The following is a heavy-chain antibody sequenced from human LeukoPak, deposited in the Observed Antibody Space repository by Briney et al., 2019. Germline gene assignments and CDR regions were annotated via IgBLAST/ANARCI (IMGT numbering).Heavy chain of an antibody. Sequence: PSETLSLTCTVSGGSISSYYWSWIRQPAGKGLEWIGRIYTSGSTNYNPSLKSRVTMSVDTSKNQFSLKLSSVTAADTAVYYCARVAYYYDSSGYYSDYYYYYMDVWGKGTMVTVSS. J-gene: IGHJ6*03. CDR1: GGSISSYY. V-gene: IGHV4-4*07. D-gene: IGHD3-22*01. CDR3: ARVAYYYDSSGYYSDYYYYYMDV. CDR2: IYTSGST.